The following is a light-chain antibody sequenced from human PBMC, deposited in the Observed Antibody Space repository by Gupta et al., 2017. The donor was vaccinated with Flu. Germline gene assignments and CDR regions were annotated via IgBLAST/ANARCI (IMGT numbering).Light chain of an antibody. CDR3: SAYAGSSIFVI. J-gene: IGLJ2*01. Sequence: GDVGAYISVSWYQQHPGKDPKVVIYDLNKRPSGVPDRFAGSKSGNTASLTISGIQVDDEADYYCSAYAGSSIFVIFGGGTKLTVL. V-gene: IGLV2-11*03. CDR1: GDVGAYIS. CDR2: DLN.